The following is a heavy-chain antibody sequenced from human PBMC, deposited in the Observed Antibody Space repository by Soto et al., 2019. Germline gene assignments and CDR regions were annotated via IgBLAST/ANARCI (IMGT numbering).Heavy chain of an antibody. Sequence: QVQLVESGGGVVQPGRSLRLSCAASGFTFSNYAMHWVRQAPGKGLEWVAVISFDGSDGYYANSVKGRFTISRDNSKNKLYLQMNSLRAEDTAVYYCAHSGHSTYYFDNWGQGTLVTVSS. D-gene: IGHD3-3*01. V-gene: IGHV3-30-3*01. CDR1: GFTFSNYA. J-gene: IGHJ4*02. CDR3: AHSGHSTYYFDN. CDR2: ISFDGSDG.